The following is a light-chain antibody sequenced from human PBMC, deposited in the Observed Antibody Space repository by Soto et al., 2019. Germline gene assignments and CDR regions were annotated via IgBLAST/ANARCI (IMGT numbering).Light chain of an antibody. CDR3: QQYNNWA. J-gene: IGKJ4*01. Sequence: EIVITQSPATLSVSPGERATLSCRASQSVSSNLAWYQQKPGQAPRLLIYGASTRATGIPARFSGSGSGTEFTLTISSLQSEDFAVYYCQQYNNWAFGGGTKV. CDR1: QSVSSN. CDR2: GAS. V-gene: IGKV3-15*01.